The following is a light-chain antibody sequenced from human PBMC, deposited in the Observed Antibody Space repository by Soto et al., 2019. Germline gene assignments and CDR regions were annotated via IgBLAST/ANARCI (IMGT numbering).Light chain of an antibody. V-gene: IGLV2-14*01. CDR3: SSYTSTSTYV. Sequence: QSALTQPASVSGSPGQSITISCTGSSSDVGGFNYVSWYQQHPGKAPKLIIYEVNNRPSGVSNRFSDSKSGNTASLTISGLQAEDEADYHCSSYTSTSTYVFGTGTKLTVL. CDR2: EVN. CDR1: SSDVGGFNY. J-gene: IGLJ1*01.